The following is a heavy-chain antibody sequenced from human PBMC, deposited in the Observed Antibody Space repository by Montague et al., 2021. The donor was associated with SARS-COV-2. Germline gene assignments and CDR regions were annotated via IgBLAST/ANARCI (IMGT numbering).Heavy chain of an antibody. Sequence: SETLSLTCAVYGGSFSGYYWSWIRQPPGKGLEWIGEINHSGSTNYNPSLKSRVTISVDTSKNQFSLKLSSVTAADTAVYYRARVAESTYYDFWSGYLRFYYFDYWGQGTLVTVSS. V-gene: IGHV4-34*01. J-gene: IGHJ4*02. D-gene: IGHD3-3*01. CDR3: ARVAESTYYDFWSGYLRFYYFDY. CDR1: GGSFSGYY. CDR2: INHSGST.